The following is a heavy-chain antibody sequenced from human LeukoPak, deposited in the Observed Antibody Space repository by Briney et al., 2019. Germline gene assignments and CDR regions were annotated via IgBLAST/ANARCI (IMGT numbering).Heavy chain of an antibody. D-gene: IGHD6-13*01. V-gene: IGHV3-33*06. J-gene: IGHJ1*01. Sequence: GGSLRLSCAASGFTFSSYGMHWVRQAPGKGLEWVAVIWYDGSNKYYADSVKGRFTISRDNSKNTLYLQMNSLRAEDTAVYYCAKEEGSSSWHPEYFQHWGQGTLVTVSS. CDR1: GFTFSSYG. CDR3: AKEEGSSSWHPEYFQH. CDR2: IWYDGSNK.